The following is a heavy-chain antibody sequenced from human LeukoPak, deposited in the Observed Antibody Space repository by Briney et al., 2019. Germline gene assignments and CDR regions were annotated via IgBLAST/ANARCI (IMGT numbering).Heavy chain of an antibody. J-gene: IGHJ4*02. Sequence: GGSLRLSCAASGFTFSSYGMHWVRQAPGKGLEWVAFIRYDGSNKYYADSVKGRFTISRDNAKNSLYLQMNSLRAEDTAVYYCARVGRIAARAADDYWGQGTLVTVSS. CDR3: ARVGRIAARAADDY. CDR2: IRYDGSNK. V-gene: IGHV3-30*02. CDR1: GFTFSSYG. D-gene: IGHD6-6*01.